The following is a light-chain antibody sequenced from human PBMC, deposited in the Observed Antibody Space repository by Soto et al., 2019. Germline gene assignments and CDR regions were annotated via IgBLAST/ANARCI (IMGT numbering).Light chain of an antibody. J-gene: IGKJ3*01. CDR1: QSVRNY. CDR2: DAS. Sequence: EVVLTQSPATLSLSPGERATLSCRASQSVRNYLAWYQQKPGQAPRLLIYDASNRATGIPVRFSGSGSGTEFTLTISSLEPEDFAVYYCQQRTNWIFTFGPGTRVDIK. V-gene: IGKV3-11*01. CDR3: QQRTNWIFT.